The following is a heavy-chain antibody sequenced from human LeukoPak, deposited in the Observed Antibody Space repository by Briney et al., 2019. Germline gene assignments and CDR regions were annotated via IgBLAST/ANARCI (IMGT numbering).Heavy chain of an antibody. Sequence: GGSLRLSCAASGFTFSSYVMGWVRQAPGKGLEWVSAISNSGGTTYYADSVKGRFTISRDNSKNTMYLQMNSLRAEDTAVYYCAKVGCSGGSCYLFEYYFDYWGQGTLVTVSS. CDR2: ISNSGGTT. CDR1: GFTFSSYV. J-gene: IGHJ4*02. CDR3: AKVGCSGGSCYLFEYYFDY. V-gene: IGHV3-23*01. D-gene: IGHD2-15*01.